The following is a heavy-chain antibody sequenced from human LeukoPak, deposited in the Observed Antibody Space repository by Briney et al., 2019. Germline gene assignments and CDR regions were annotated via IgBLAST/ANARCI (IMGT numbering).Heavy chain of an antibody. D-gene: IGHD4-11*01. CDR1: GYTFTSYG. CDR2: ISAYNGNT. CDR3: ARGRYSNYAVDY. V-gene: IGHV1-18*01. Sequence: ASVKVSCKASGYTFTSYGISWVRQAPGQGLEWMGWISAYNGNTNYAQKLQGRVTMTTDTSTSTAYMELSSLRSEDTAVYYCARGRYSNYAVDYWGQGTLVTVSS. J-gene: IGHJ4*02.